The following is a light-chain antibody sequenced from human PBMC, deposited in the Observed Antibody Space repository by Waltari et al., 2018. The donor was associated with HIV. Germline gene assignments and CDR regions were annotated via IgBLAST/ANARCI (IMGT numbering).Light chain of an antibody. Sequence: EIVMTQSPATLSLSPGERATLSCRASQSVSRNLSWYQQKPDQPPSLLIYGASTRATGVPARFSGSGSGTEFILTISSLQSEDFAVYYCQQYNNWPPLTFGGGTKVEIK. CDR3: QQYNNWPPLT. V-gene: IGKV3-15*01. CDR2: GAS. CDR1: QSVSRN. J-gene: IGKJ4*01.